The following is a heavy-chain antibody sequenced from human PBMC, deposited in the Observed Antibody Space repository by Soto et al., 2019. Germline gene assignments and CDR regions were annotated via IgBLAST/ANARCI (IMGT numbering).Heavy chain of an antibody. D-gene: IGHD3-22*01. Sequence: ASVKVSCKASGYTFTSYAMHWVRQAPGQSLEWMGWINAGNGNTKYSQKFQGRVTITRDTSASTAYMELSSLRSEDTAVYYCARSRITMIVVVAGPFDYWGQGTLVTVSS. J-gene: IGHJ4*02. CDR2: INAGNGNT. CDR1: GYTFTSYA. CDR3: ARSRITMIVVVAGPFDY. V-gene: IGHV1-3*01.